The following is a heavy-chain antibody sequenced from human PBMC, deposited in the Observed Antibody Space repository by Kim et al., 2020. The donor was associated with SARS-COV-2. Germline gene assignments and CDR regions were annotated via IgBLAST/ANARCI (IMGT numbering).Heavy chain of an antibody. CDR2: ISYDGSNK. D-gene: IGHD3-9*01. CDR1: GFTFSSYG. CDR3: AKDLVYYDILTGYFWHA. V-gene: IGHV3-30*18. J-gene: IGHJ3*01. Sequence: GGSLRLSCAASGFTFSSYGMHWVRQAPGKGLECVAVISYDGSNKYYADSAKGRFTISRDNSKNTLYLQMNSLRAEDTAVYYCAKDLVYYDILTGYFWHA.